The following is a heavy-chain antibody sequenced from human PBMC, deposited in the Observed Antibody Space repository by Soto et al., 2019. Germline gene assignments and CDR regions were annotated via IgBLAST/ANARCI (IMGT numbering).Heavy chain of an antibody. CDR1: GGSISSSSYY. CDR3: ARQGDHYYGSGSYLYYYYGMDV. D-gene: IGHD3-10*01. J-gene: IGHJ6*02. Sequence: PSETLSLTCTISGGSISSSSYYWGWIRQPPGKGLEWIGSIYYSGSTYYNPSLKSRVTISVDTSKNQFSLKLSSVTAADTAVYYCARQGDHYYGSGSYLYYYYGMDVWGQGTTVTVSS. V-gene: IGHV4-39*01. CDR2: IYYSGST.